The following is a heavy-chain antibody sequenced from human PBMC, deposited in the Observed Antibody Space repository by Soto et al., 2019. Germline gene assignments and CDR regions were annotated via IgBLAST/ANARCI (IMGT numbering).Heavy chain of an antibody. CDR3: ARGRGGTSLGAS. V-gene: IGHV4-34*01. CDR2: ISHSGTT. D-gene: IGHD3-16*01. CDR1: GGSFSGYY. Sequence: QVQLQQWGAGQLKPSETLSLTCAVYGGSFSGYYWSWIRQTPGKGLEWIWEISHSGTTNYNPSLKSRVTISVDTANNQFSLKLSSVTAADTAVYYCARGRGGTSLGASWGQGTLVTVSS. J-gene: IGHJ5*02.